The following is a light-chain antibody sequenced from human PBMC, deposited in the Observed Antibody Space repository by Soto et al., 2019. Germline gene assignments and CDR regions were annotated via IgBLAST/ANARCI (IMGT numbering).Light chain of an antibody. J-gene: IGLJ1*01. CDR2: GNS. V-gene: IGLV1-40*01. CDR1: SSNIGAGYD. CDR3: QSYDSSLRGYG. Sequence: QSVLTQPPSVSGAPGQRVTISCTGSSSNIGAGYDVPWYQQLPGTAPKLLIYGNSNRPSGVPDRLSGSKSGTSASLAITGLQAEDEADYYCQSYDSSLRGYGFGTGTKLTVL.